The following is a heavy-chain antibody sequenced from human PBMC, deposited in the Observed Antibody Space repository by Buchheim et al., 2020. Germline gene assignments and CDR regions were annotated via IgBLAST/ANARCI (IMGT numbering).Heavy chain of an antibody. J-gene: IGHJ4*02. V-gene: IGHV3-30-3*01. Sequence: QVQLVESGGGVVQPGRSLRLSCAASGFTFSSYAMHWVRQAPGKGLEWVAVISYDGSNKYYADSVKGRFTISRDNSKNTLYLQMNSLRAEDTAVYYCARDDYYGSGTDGWGQGTL. CDR1: GFTFSSYA. CDR3: ARDDYYGSGTDG. CDR2: ISYDGSNK. D-gene: IGHD3-10*01.